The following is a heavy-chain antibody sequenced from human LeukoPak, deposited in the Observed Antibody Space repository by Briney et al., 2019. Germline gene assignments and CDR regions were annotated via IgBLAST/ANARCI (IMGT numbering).Heavy chain of an antibody. Sequence: GGSLRLSCAASGFTFSSYSMNWVRQAPGKGLEWVSSITGSSSYIYYADSLKGRFTISRDNAKNSLYLQMNSLRAEDTAVYYCARGSSSWPDYWGQGTLVTVSS. D-gene: IGHD6-13*01. V-gene: IGHV3-21*01. CDR1: GFTFSSYS. J-gene: IGHJ4*02. CDR3: ARGSSSWPDY. CDR2: ITGSSSYI.